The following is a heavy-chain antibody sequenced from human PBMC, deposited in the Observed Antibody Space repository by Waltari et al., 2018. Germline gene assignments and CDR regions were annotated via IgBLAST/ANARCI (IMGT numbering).Heavy chain of an antibody. D-gene: IGHD3-16*01. CDR1: GFAVSDNY. J-gene: IGHJ4*02. CDR2: IYSGVSA. V-gene: IGHV3-53*01. CDR3: ARGPPISAKWELCWFDY. Sequence: EVQVVESGGGLIQPGGSLRLSCAASGFAVSDNYMSWVRQAPGKGLEWVAGIYSGVSAYYADAVKGRFTISRDRSENTFYLQMSSLRVEDTAVYYCARGPPISAKWELCWFDYWGQGTLVTVSS.